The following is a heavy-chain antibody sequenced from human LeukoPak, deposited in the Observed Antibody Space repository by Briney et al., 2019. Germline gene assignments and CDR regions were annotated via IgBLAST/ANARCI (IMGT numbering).Heavy chain of an antibody. CDR2: MNPNSGNT. CDR1: GYTFTSYG. CDR3: ARVVDTAMANIDY. D-gene: IGHD5-18*01. Sequence: ASVKVSCKASGYTFTSYGISWVRQATGQGLEWMGWMNPNSGNTGYAQKFQGRVTTTRNTSISTAYMELSSLRSEDTAVYYCARVVDTAMANIDYWGQGTLVTVSS. J-gene: IGHJ4*02. V-gene: IGHV1-8*02.